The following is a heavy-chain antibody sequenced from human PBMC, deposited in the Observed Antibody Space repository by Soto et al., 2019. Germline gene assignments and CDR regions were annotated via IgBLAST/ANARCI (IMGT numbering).Heavy chain of an antibody. D-gene: IGHD6-6*01. CDR3: ARDRHYLDY. Sequence: AETLSLTCTVSGGYVSSGSYYWSWIRQPPGKGLEWIGYVYYSGTTNYNPSLKSRVTMLIDTSKNQFSLQLSSVTAADTAVYYCARDRHYLDYWGQGILVTVSS. CDR1: GGYVSSGSYY. CDR2: VYYSGTT. V-gene: IGHV4-61*01. J-gene: IGHJ4*02.